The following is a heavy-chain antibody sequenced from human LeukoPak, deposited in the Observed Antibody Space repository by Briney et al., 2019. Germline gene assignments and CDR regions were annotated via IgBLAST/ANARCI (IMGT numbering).Heavy chain of an antibody. D-gene: IGHD2-2*01. J-gene: IGHJ5*02. V-gene: IGHV3-23*01. CDR1: GFTFSSYA. CDR2: ISGSGDRT. Sequence: GGSLRLSCAASGFTFSSYAMSWVRQIPGKGLEWVATISGSGDRTYYADSVRGRFTISRDNSKNTLYLQMNSLRADDTAVYYCAKDRSIYCSSSGCYLNWFDPWGREPWSPSPQ. CDR3: AKDRSIYCSSSGCYLNWFDP.